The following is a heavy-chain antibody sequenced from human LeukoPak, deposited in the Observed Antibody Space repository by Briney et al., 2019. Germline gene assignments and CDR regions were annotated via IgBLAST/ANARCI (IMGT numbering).Heavy chain of an antibody. D-gene: IGHD2-2*02. CDR2: IYYSGST. Sequence: SETLSLTCTVSGGSISSYYWSWIRQPPGKGLEWIGYIYYSGSTNYNPSLKSRVTISVGTSKNQFSLKLSSVTAADTAVYYCARDLRDCSSTSCYMDHDAFDIWGQGTMVTVSS. CDR3: ARDLRDCSSTSCYMDHDAFDI. CDR1: GGSISSYY. V-gene: IGHV4-59*01. J-gene: IGHJ3*02.